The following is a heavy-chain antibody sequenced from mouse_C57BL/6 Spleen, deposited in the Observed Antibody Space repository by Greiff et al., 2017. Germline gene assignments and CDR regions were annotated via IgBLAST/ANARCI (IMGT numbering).Heavy chain of an antibody. D-gene: IGHD1-1*01. J-gene: IGHJ2*01. CDR2: ISDGGSYT. Sequence: EVKLMESGGGLVKPGGSLKLSCAASGFTFSSYAMSWVRQTPEKRLEGVATISDGGSYTYYPDNVKGRFTIARDHAKNNLYLQMSHLKAEDTAMYYCARDRDYYGSSFYFDYWGQGTTLTVSS. CDR1: GFTFSSYA. V-gene: IGHV5-4*01. CDR3: ARDRDYYGSSFYFDY.